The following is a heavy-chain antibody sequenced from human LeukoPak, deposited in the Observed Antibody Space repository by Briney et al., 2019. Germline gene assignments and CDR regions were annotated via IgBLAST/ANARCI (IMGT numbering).Heavy chain of an antibody. D-gene: IGHD2-15*01. CDR3: ARGYCSGGSCYIFDY. V-gene: IGHV4-4*07. Sequence: SETLSLTCTVSGGSISGYYWSWIRQPAGKGLEWIGRIYTSGSTNYNPSLKSRVTMSVDTSKNQFSQKLTSVTAADTAVYYCARGYCSGGSCYIFDYWGQGTLVTVSS. CDR1: GGSISGYY. J-gene: IGHJ4*02. CDR2: IYTSGST.